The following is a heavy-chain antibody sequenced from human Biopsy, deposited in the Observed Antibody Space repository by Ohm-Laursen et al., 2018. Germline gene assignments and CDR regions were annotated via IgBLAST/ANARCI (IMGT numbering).Heavy chain of an antibody. CDR1: GYSLTTYD. Sequence: GASVKISCKASGYSLTTYDVNWVRQARGHGLEWMGWLIPSSGKIGYAQRFQGRVTLTMNTCISTAYMEPSGLRCEDTAVYFCARGYSRRVSIFEASIYWFDAWGQGTLVTVSS. CDR2: LIPSSGKI. J-gene: IGHJ5*02. D-gene: IGHD6-6*01. CDR3: ARGYSRRVSIFEASIYWFDA. V-gene: IGHV1-8*01.